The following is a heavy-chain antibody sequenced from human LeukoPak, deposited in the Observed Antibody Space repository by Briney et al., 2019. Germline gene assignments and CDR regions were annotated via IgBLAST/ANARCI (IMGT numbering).Heavy chain of an antibody. V-gene: IGHV3-13*01. CDR3: AKGAAYSTTGRPYYFDY. D-gene: IGHD2/OR15-2a*01. CDR2: IGATGDS. Sequence: GGSLRLSCVASGFTFTRFDMPWVRQPPGKSLQWVSSIGATGDSYSMESVEGRFTISRDDVANSLHLQMSSLRADDTAVYYCAKGAAYSTTGRPYYFDYWGQGILVTVSS. CDR1: GFTFTRFD. J-gene: IGHJ4*02.